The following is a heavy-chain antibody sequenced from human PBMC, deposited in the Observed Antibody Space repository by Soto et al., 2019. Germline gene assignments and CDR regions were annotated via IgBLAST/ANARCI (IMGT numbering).Heavy chain of an antibody. V-gene: IGHV3-30*03. CDR1: GFSFSSYG. CDR3: ARSVGGSSYFVHDY. Sequence: QVPLVESGGGVVQPGRSLRLSCVASGFSFSSYGMHWVRQAPDKGPEWVAVISNDGNYQYYTDSVKGRFIVSRDNSKDTVYLQMNSLRGDDTAVYYCARSVGGSSYFVHDYWGQGTLVTVSS. CDR2: ISNDGNYQ. D-gene: IGHD2-15*01. J-gene: IGHJ4*02.